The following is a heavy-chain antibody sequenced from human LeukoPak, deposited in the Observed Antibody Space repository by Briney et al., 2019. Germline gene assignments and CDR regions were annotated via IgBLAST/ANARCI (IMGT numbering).Heavy chain of an antibody. CDR2: IYYSGST. CDR1: GGSISSGGYY. V-gene: IGHV4-31*03. CDR3: ARAYYDILTGPLVYFQH. J-gene: IGHJ1*01. D-gene: IGHD3-9*01. Sequence: SETLSLTCTVSGGSISSGGYYWSWIRQHPGKGLEWIGYIYYSGSTYYNPSLKSRVTISVDTSKNQFSLKLSSVTAADTTVYYCARAYYDILTGPLVYFQHWGQGTLVTVSS.